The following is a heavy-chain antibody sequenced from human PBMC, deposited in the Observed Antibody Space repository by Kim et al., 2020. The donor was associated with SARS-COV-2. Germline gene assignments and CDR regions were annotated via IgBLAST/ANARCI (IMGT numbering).Heavy chain of an antibody. CDR2: ST. CDR3: ARGEAMNLDY. J-gene: IGHJ4*02. Sequence: STYYADSVKGRFTISRDNSKNTLYLQMNSLRAEDTAVYYCARGEAMNLDYWGQGTLVTVSS. V-gene: IGHV3-53*01.